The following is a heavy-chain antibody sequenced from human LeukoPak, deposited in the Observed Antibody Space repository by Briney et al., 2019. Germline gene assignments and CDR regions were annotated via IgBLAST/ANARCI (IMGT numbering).Heavy chain of an antibody. Sequence: GGSLRLSCAASGFTFSSYAMSWVRQAPGKGLEWVSAISGSGGSTYYADSVKGRFTISRDNSKNTLYLQMNSLRAEDTAVYYCAKPKYYDSSGYCPFFDYWGQGTLVTVSS. J-gene: IGHJ4*02. CDR2: ISGSGGST. D-gene: IGHD3-22*01. V-gene: IGHV3-23*01. CDR1: GFTFSSYA. CDR3: AKPKYYDSSGYCPFFDY.